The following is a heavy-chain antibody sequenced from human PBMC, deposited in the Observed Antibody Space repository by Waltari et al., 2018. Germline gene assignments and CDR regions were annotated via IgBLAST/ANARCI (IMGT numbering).Heavy chain of an antibody. D-gene: IGHD4-17*01. CDR2: IIPFLTKV. V-gene: IGHV1-69*11. CDR3: ARGGHDYSDYILDSFGSSFDS. Sequence: QVQLVQSGGEVKKPGSSVKVSCKTSGGTFRNYPINWVRQAPGQGLEWMGGIIPFLTKVDYAQKSQDRVTITADESTSTAFMELSRLRYDDTAIYYCARGGHDYSDYILDSFGSSFDSWGQGTLVTVSS. CDR1: GGTFRNYP. J-gene: IGHJ4*02.